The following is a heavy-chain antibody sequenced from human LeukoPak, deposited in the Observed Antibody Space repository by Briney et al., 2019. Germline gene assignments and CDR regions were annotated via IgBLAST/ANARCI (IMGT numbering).Heavy chain of an antibody. D-gene: IGHD5-18*01. CDR3: ARAYSYGPDY. V-gene: IGHV3-11*03. CDR1: GFTFSDYY. Sequence: GGSLRLSCTVSGFTFSDYYMSWIRQAPGKGLEWVSYISSSSSYTNYADSVKGRFTISRDNAKNSLHLQMNSLRAEDTAVYYCARAYSYGPDYWGQGTLVTVSS. CDR2: ISSSSSYT. J-gene: IGHJ4*02.